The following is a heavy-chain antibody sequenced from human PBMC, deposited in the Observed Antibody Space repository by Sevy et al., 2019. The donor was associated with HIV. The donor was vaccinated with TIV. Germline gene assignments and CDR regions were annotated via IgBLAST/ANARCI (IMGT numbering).Heavy chain of an antibody. CDR1: GFTFSNAW. J-gene: IGHJ4*02. D-gene: IGHD3-22*01. Sequence: GGSLRLSCAASGFTFSNAWMSWVRQAPGKGLEWVGRIKSKTDGGTTDYAAPMKGRFTISRDDSKNTLYLQMNSLKTEDTAVYYCTTGGWGYYYDSPWYWGQGTLVTVSS. V-gene: IGHV3-15*01. CDR2: IKSKTDGGTT. CDR3: TTGGWGYYYDSPWY.